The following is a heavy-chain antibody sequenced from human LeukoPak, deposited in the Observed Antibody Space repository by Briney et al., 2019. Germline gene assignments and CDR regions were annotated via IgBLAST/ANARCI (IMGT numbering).Heavy chain of an antibody. J-gene: IGHJ4*02. CDR1: GGSFCSGTYY. D-gene: IGHD3-22*01. V-gene: IGHV4-39*01. CDR3: ARHRESSGYSPFDY. Sequence: SETLSLTCTVSGGSFCSGTYYWGWIRQPPGKGLEWIGSISYSGSTYYIPSLQSRVTISVDTSKNQFSLKLSSVTAADTAVYYCARHRESSGYSPFDYWGQGTLVTVSS. CDR2: ISYSGST.